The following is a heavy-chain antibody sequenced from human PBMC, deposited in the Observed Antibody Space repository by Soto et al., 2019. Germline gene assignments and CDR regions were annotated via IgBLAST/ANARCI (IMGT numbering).Heavy chain of an antibody. D-gene: IGHD3-10*01. V-gene: IGHV4-39*02. CDR2: IYEAGTT. Sequence: QLKLQESGPGLVKPSETLSLTRAVSGASISRTGFHWGWIRQPPGQGLEWIGSIYEAGTTFYNSSLQSRVTISADTSKNHFSLQLDSVTAADTAVYYCARRGSGHTFDYWGQGTLVTVSS. CDR3: ARRGSGHTFDY. J-gene: IGHJ4*02. CDR1: GASISRTGFH.